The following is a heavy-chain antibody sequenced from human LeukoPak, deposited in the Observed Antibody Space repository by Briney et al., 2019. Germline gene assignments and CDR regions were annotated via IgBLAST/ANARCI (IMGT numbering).Heavy chain of an antibody. CDR3: AKDRVGYGDYVNYFDY. J-gene: IGHJ4*02. V-gene: IGHV3-30*18. CDR2: ISYDGSNK. Sequence: RGSLRLSCAASGFTFSSYGMHWVRQAPGKGLEWVAVISYDGSNKYYADSVKGRFTISRDNSKNTLYLQMNSLRAEDTAVYYCAKDRVGYGDYVNYFDYWGQGTLVTVSS. CDR1: GFTFSSYG. D-gene: IGHD4-17*01.